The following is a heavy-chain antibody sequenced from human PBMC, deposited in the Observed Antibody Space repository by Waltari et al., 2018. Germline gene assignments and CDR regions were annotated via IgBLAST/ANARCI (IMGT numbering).Heavy chain of an antibody. CDR2: RWHDGRSE. J-gene: IGHJ2*01. Sequence: QVQLVESGGGEVQPGRSLRLSCAASGFTFSSYGMHWVRQAPGKGLEWVAGRWHDGRSEHYEDYVKGRFTIYRDNSKNFVLLQMDSLSGEDTAMYYCARDSGRCSTGCPHFDLWGRGTLVTVSS. CDR1: GFTFSSYG. D-gene: IGHD2-2*01. V-gene: IGHV3-33*01. CDR3: ARDSGRCSTGCPHFDL.